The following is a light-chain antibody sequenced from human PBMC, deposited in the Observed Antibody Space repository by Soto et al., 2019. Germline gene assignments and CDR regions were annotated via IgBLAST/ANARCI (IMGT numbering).Light chain of an antibody. V-gene: IGKV1-39*01. CDR2: AAS. CDR1: QDINYY. CDR3: QQSYSTPLT. Sequence: IQLTQSPSSLSASVGDRVTITCRASQDINYYLAWYQQKPGTAPKLLIYAASTLQSGVPSRFSGSGSGTDFTLTISSLQPEDFATYYCQQSYSTPLTFGPGTKVDIK. J-gene: IGKJ3*01.